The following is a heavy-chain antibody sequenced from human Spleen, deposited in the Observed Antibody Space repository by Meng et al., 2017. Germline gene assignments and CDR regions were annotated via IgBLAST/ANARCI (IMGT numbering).Heavy chain of an antibody. CDR1: GYSINDGCY. CDR2: IYHTEST. J-gene: IGHJ5*02. Sequence: GSLRLSCAVSGYSINDGCYWSWVRQSPGKGLEWIGSIYHTESTHYNPSLKSRATISVDTSKNQFSLKLSSVTAADTAVYYCARDLWELRYKAPFDPWGQGTLVTVSS. V-gene: IGHV4-38-2*02. CDR3: ARDLWELRYKAPFDP. D-gene: IGHD3-9*01.